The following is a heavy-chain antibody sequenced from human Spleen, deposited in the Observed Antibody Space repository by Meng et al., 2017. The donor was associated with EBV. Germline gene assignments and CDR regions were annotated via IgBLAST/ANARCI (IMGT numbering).Heavy chain of an antibody. CDR2: IYWDDDT. CDR3: AHIIVARPFDS. V-gene: IGHV2-5*02. J-gene: IGHJ4*02. D-gene: IGHD6-6*01. Sequence: TFMHAGPTLRRPTQALTLLCTFSAFSYSPRGVGVGWIRRPPGRALEWLALIYWDDDTRYSPSLKSRLTITKDTSKNPVVLTMTNMYPVDTATYYCAHIIVARPFDSWGQGTLVTVSS. CDR1: AFSYSPRGVG.